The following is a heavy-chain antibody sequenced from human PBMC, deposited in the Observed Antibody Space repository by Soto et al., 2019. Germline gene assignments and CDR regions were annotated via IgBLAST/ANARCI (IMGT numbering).Heavy chain of an antibody. Sequence: EGPLVESGGGLVKPGGSLRLSCAASGFTVSSAWMTWVRQAPGKGLEWIGHIKSIPHGGTTDYNSPVKDRFPISRDDSTNTAFLPMSRLRPDDTAVYHCMTWLVAAEESALGDCWGRGTLVTVSS. D-gene: IGHD6-25*01. CDR3: MTWLVAAEESALGDC. J-gene: IGHJ4*02. CDR1: GFTVSSAW. V-gene: IGHV3-15*01. CDR2: IKSIPHGGTT.